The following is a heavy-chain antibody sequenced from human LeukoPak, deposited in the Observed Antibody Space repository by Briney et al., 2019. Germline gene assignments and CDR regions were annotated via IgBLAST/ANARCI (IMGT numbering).Heavy chain of an antibody. CDR1: GFTFDDYA. J-gene: IGHJ4*02. D-gene: IGHD3-10*01. CDR3: AKDIGHYGSGSCYDY. CDR2: ISWNSGSI. V-gene: IGHV3-9*01. Sequence: PGGSLRLSCAASGFTFDDYAMHWVRQAPGKGLEWVPGISWNSGSIGYADSVKGRFTISRDNAKNSLYLQMYSLRAEDTALYYCAKDIGHYGSGSCYDYWGQGTLVTVSS.